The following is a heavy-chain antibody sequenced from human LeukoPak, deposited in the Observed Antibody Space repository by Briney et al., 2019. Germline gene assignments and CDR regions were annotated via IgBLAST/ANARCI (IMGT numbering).Heavy chain of an antibody. Sequence: GGSLRLSCAASGFTFRTYWMSWVRQAPGKGLECVANISQGGSEKYYVDSVKGRFTISRDNAKNSLYLQMNSLRAEDTAVYYCASRGALLNWGQGTLVTVSS. CDR2: ISQGGSEK. CDR1: GFTFRTYW. V-gene: IGHV3-7*01. CDR3: ASRGALLN. J-gene: IGHJ4*02.